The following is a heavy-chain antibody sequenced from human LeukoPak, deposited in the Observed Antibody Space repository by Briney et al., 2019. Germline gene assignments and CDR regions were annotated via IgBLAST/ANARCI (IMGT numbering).Heavy chain of an antibody. CDR2: ISGDGGST. Sequence: PGGSLRLSCAASGFTFDDYVMHWVRQAPGKGLEWVSLISGDGGSTYYADSVKGRFTISRDNSKNSLYLQMNSLRTEDTALYYCAKDISYYDSSGYWDYWGQGTLVTVSS. D-gene: IGHD3-22*01. J-gene: IGHJ4*02. V-gene: IGHV3-43*02. CDR1: GFTFDDYV. CDR3: AKDISYYDSSGYWDY.